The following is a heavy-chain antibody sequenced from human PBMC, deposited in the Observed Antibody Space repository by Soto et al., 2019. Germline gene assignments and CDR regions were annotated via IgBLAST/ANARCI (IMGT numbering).Heavy chain of an antibody. Sequence: SETLSLTCAVYGGSFSGYYWSWIRQPPGRGLEWIGEINHSGSTNYNPSLKSRVTISVDTSKNQFSLKLSSVTAADTAVYYCARWTLLKYCSSTSCYQMNGAFDYWGQGTLVTVSS. V-gene: IGHV4-34*01. CDR3: ARWTLLKYCSSTSCYQMNGAFDY. CDR2: INHSGST. D-gene: IGHD2-2*01. CDR1: GGSFSGYY. J-gene: IGHJ4*02.